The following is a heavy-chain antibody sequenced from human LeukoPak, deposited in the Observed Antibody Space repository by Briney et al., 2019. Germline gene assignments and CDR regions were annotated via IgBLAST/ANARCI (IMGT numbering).Heavy chain of an antibody. D-gene: IGHD5-18*01. CDR1: GFTFSSYW. CDR2: IKQDGSEK. CDR3: ARDQIQLWSEGLGHYYGMDV. V-gene: IGHV3-7*01. Sequence: GGSLRLSCAASGFTFSSYWMSWVRQAPGKGLEWVANIKQDGSEKYYVDSVKGRFTISRDNAKDSLYLQMNSLRAEDTAVYYCARDQIQLWSEGLGHYYGMDVWGQGTTVTVSS. J-gene: IGHJ6*02.